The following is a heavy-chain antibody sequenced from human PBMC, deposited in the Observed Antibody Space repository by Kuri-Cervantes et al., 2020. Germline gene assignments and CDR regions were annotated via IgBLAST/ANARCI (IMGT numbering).Heavy chain of an antibody. J-gene: IGHJ4*02. V-gene: IGHV4-59*01. CDR1: GGSISSYY. Sequence: GSLRLSCTVSGGSISSYYWSWIRQPPGKGLEWIGYIYYSGSSNYNPSLKSRVTISVDTSKNQFSLKLSSVTAADTAVYYCASSGSSTFDYWGQRTLVTVSS. CDR3: ASSGSSTFDY. CDR2: IYYSGSS. D-gene: IGHD3-10*01.